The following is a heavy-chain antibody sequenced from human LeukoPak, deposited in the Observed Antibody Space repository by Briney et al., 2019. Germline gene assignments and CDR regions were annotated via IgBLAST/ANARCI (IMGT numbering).Heavy chain of an antibody. CDR3: AREDDSCLDY. Sequence: PWGSLRLSCAASGFTFSSYSMNWVRQAPGKGLEWVSSISSSGGYIYYADSLKGRFTVSRDNAKNSLYLQMNSLRAEDTAVYYCAREDDSCLDYWGQGTLVTVSS. CDR2: ISSSGGYI. CDR1: GFTFSSYS. V-gene: IGHV3-21*01. J-gene: IGHJ4*02. D-gene: IGHD2-2*01.